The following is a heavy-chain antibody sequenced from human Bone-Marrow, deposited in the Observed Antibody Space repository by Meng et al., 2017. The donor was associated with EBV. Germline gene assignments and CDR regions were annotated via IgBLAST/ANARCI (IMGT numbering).Heavy chain of an antibody. CDR1: GYTFNDSG. CDR3: ARVRPPGGRDWYFDF. Sequence: QRLPSRTKLNEHAADCKSSCNPFGYTFNDSGISVVRPAPRQGLGWMGYISGYKGNKEYAQKFQGRVTMTTDTSTSTVYMELRGLRSDATAVYYCARVRPPGGRDWYFDFWGRGTLVTVSS. J-gene: IGHJ2*01. CDR2: ISGYKGNK. V-gene: IGHV1-18*01. D-gene: IGHD3-16*01.